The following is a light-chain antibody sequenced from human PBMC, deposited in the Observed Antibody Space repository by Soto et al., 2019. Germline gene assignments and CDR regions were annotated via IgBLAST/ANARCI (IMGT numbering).Light chain of an antibody. V-gene: IGKV1-33*01. J-gene: IGKJ2*01. CDR2: VAS. CDR3: QQYDNLPHT. CDR1: QDIGKY. Sequence: DIQMTQSPSSLSASVGDRVTITCQASQDIGKYLNWYQHKPGKAPKLLIYVASNLQTGVPSRFSGSASGTDFSFTISSLQPKDIATYYCQQYDNLPHTFGQGTKLEIK.